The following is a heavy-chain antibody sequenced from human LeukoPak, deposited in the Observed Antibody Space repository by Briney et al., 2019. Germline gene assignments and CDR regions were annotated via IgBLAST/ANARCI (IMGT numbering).Heavy chain of an antibody. Sequence: SETLSLTCTVSGGSISSSGYYWSWIRQPPGKGLEWIGTIYYSGSAYYNPSLKTQVTISVDTSKNQFSLKLSSVAAADTAVYFCARGSQVDDFWSGYRAPLDYWGQGTLVTVSS. CDR1: GGSISSSGYY. CDR3: ARGSQVDDFWSGYRAPLDY. CDR2: IYYSGSA. D-gene: IGHD3-3*01. J-gene: IGHJ4*02. V-gene: IGHV4-39*01.